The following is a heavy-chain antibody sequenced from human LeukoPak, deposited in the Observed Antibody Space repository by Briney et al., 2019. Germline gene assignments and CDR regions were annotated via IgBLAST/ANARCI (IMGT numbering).Heavy chain of an antibody. CDR1: GFTFSSYG. Sequence: GGSLRLSCAAFGFTFSSYGMHWVRQAPGKGLGWVAGIWYDGSNKYYADSVKGRFTISRDNSKNTLYLQMNSLRAEDTAVYYCAKAGRTTVTNPYFDYWGQGTLVTVSS. D-gene: IGHD4-17*01. CDR2: IWYDGSNK. J-gene: IGHJ4*02. V-gene: IGHV3-33*06. CDR3: AKAGRTTVTNPYFDY.